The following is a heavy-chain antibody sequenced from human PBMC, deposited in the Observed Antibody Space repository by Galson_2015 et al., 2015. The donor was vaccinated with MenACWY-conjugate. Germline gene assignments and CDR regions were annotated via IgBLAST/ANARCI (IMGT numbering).Heavy chain of an antibody. V-gene: IGHV4-59*12. Sequence: LSLTGTVSGASIRGYYWSWVRQPPGKGLEWIGFVHYSGNANYNPSLKSRVIVSVDTSKPPLSLKLSSVSAADTAIYYCVRGLQVWSSRTWDYYMDVWGTGTTATVSS. D-gene: IGHD5-18*01. CDR1: GASIRGYY. CDR3: VRGLQVWSSRTWDYYMDV. J-gene: IGHJ6*03. CDR2: VHYSGNA.